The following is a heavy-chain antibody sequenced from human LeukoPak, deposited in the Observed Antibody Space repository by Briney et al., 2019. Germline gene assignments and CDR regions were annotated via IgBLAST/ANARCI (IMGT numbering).Heavy chain of an antibody. CDR2: IKQDGSAK. Sequence: PGGSLGLSCAASGFTFSNYWMNWVRQAPGKGLEWVANIKQDGSAKYYVDSVKGRFTISRDNAKSSLYLQMNSLRAEDTAVYYCARGGYYGDYICDYWGQGTLVTVSS. D-gene: IGHD4-17*01. CDR1: GFTFSNYW. CDR3: ARGGYYGDYICDY. V-gene: IGHV3-7*02. J-gene: IGHJ4*02.